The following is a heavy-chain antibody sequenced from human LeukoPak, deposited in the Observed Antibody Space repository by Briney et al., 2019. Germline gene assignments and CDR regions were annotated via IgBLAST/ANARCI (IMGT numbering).Heavy chain of an antibody. CDR3: ARIGGSGSYYKHFDY. CDR2: IYPGDSDA. CDR1: GYTFTNYW. V-gene: IGHV5-51*04. Sequence: GESLKISCKGFGYTFTNYWIGWVRQMPGKGLEWMGIIYPGDSDATYSPSFQGQVTIAADKPISTAFLQWSSLKASDTAMYYCARIGGSGSYYKHFDYWGQGTLVTVSS. J-gene: IGHJ4*02. D-gene: IGHD1-26*01.